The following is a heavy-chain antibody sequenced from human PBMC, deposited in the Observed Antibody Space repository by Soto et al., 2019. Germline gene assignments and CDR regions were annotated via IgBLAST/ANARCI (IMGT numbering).Heavy chain of an antibody. D-gene: IGHD4-4*01. Sequence: SETLSLTCAFYGWSFSGYYWSWIRQPPGKGLEWIGEINHSGSTNYNPSLKSRVTISVDTSKNQFSLKLSSVTAADTAVYYCAREKVDSNYVQTHFDYWGQGTLVTVSS. J-gene: IGHJ4*02. CDR2: INHSGST. CDR3: AREKVDSNYVQTHFDY. CDR1: GWSFSGYY. V-gene: IGHV4-34*01.